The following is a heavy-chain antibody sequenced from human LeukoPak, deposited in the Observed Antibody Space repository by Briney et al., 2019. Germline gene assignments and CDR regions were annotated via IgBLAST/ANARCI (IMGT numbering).Heavy chain of an antibody. V-gene: IGHV3-9*03. Sequence: PGGSLRLSCAASGFTFDDYAMHWVRQAPGKGLEWVSGISWNSGSIGYADSVKGRFTISRDNAKNSLYLQMNSLRAEDMALYYCAKSRPRNDYSNSRLFDAFDIWGQGTMVTVSS. D-gene: IGHD4-11*01. CDR2: ISWNSGSI. CDR3: AKSRPRNDYSNSRLFDAFDI. J-gene: IGHJ3*02. CDR1: GFTFDDYA.